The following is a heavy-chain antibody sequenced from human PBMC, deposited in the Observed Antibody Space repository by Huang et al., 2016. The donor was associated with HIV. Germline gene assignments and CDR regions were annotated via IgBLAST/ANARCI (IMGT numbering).Heavy chain of an antibody. J-gene: IGHJ4*02. CDR1: FASIRGNSQY. CDR2: MHYGGRT. V-gene: IGHV4-39*02. Sequence: LLLRESGSGLVKTSETMSLSCTVAFASIRGNSQYWTWVRQSPGKGLEWIASMHYGGRTYYNQSRKSRVSRSVDTSHNQHFSLTLASVTAADTAVYFCASGPVIVSISRFYFEQWGPGILVTV. CDR3: ASGPVIVSISRFYFEQ. D-gene: IGHD3-22*01.